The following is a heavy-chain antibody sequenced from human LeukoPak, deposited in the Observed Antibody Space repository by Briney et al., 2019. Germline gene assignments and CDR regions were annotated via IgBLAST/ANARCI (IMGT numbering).Heavy chain of an antibody. V-gene: IGHV3-23*01. CDR1: GFTFSSYA. D-gene: IGHD3-22*01. Sequence: PGGSLRLSCAASGFTFSSYAMSWVRQAPGKGLEWVSAISGSGGSTYYADSVKGRFTISRDNSKNTLYLQMNSLRAEDTAVYYCAKTVGIGSSGYYDYWGQGTLVTVSS. CDR2: ISGSGGST. CDR3: AKTVGIGSSGYYDY. J-gene: IGHJ4*02.